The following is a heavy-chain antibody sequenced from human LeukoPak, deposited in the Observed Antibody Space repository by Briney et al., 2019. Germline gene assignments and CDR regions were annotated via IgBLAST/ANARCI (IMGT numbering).Heavy chain of an antibody. V-gene: IGHV3-23*01. Sequence: VGALRLSCSASAVTFIPFSDFARSWVRQATGKGREWVSRIDSGGRTTSYSDSVKGPFTISRDNAKNALYLQMNSLRAEDTAVYYCAKEWDTSTWSFFDYWGQGTPVTVSS. CDR1: AVTFIPFSDFA. D-gene: IGHD6-13*01. CDR2: IDSGGRTT. J-gene: IGHJ4*02. CDR3: AKEWDTSTWSFFDY.